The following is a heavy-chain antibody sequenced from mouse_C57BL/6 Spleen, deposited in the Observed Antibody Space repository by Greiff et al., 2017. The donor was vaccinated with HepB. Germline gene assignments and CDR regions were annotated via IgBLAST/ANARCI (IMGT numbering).Heavy chain of an antibody. CDR2: IYPGNSDT. D-gene: IGHD1-1*01. Sequence: VQLQQSGTVLARPGASVKMSCKPSGYTFTSYWMHWVKQRPGQGLEWIGAIYPGNSDTSYNQKFKGKAKLTAVTSASTAYMGLSSLTNEDSAVYYRTRSSSYEGFMDYWGQGTSVTVSS. CDR3: TRSSSYEGFMDY. CDR1: GYTFTSYW. J-gene: IGHJ4*01. V-gene: IGHV1-5*01.